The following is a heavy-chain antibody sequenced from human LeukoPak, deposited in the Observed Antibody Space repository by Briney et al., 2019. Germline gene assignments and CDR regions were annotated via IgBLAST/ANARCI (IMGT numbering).Heavy chain of an antibody. Sequence: KPSETLSLTCTVSGGSISSSSYYWGWIRQPPGKGLEWIGSIYYSGSTYYNPSLKSRVTISVDTSKNQFSLKLSSVTAADTAVYYCAKVGYSYYGSGSHHFDYWGQGTLVTVSS. CDR1: GGSISSSSYY. V-gene: IGHV4-39*07. J-gene: IGHJ4*02. CDR3: AKVGYSYYGSGSHHFDY. CDR2: IYYSGST. D-gene: IGHD3-10*01.